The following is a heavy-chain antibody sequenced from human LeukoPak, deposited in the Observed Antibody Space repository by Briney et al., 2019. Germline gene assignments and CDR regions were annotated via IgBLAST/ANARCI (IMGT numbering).Heavy chain of an antibody. CDR3: ARDPEGYYGSGSYYYFDY. J-gene: IGHJ4*02. D-gene: IGHD3-10*01. V-gene: IGHV3-7*01. Sequence: GGSLRLSCAASGFTFSSYWMSWVRQAPGKGLEWVANIKQDGSEKYYVDPVKGRFTISRDNAKNSLYLQMNSLRAEDTAVYYCARDPEGYYGSGSYYYFDYWGQGTLVTVSS. CDR2: IKQDGSEK. CDR1: GFTFSSYW.